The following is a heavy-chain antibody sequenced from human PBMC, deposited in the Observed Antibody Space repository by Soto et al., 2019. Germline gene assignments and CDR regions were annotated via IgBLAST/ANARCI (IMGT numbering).Heavy chain of an antibody. V-gene: IGHV2-5*02. CDR1: GFSLSTSGVG. CDR2: IYWDDDK. Sequence: QITLKESGPTLVKPTQTLTLTCTFSGFSLSTSGVGVGWIRQPPGQALEWLALIYWDDDKRYSPSLKSRLTITQDNPKNPGVLTTANLDPVDTATYYCAHRPSYCSGGSCYSGFDYWGQGTLVTVSS. CDR3: AHRPSYCSGGSCYSGFDY. J-gene: IGHJ4*02. D-gene: IGHD2-15*01.